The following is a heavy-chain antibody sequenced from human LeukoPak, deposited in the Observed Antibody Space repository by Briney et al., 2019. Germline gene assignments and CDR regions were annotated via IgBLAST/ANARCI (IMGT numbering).Heavy chain of an antibody. D-gene: IGHD3-10*01. CDR3: AKSNGYGLVDI. J-gene: IGHJ3*02. V-gene: IGHV4-59*12. Sequence: SETLSLTCTASGGSISSYYWSWIRQPPGKGLEWIGNIFYSGSTYYSPSLKSRVTIPLDTSRNQFSLKLNSVTAADTAVYYCAKSNGYGLVDIWGQGTMVTVSS. CDR2: IFYSGST. CDR1: GGSISSYY.